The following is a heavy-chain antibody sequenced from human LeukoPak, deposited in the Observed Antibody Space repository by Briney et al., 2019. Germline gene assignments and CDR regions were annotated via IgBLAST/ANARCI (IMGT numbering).Heavy chain of an antibody. CDR3: ARNYDILTGYYSPFGY. CDR2: IYYSGST. J-gene: IGHJ4*02. CDR1: GGSISSSSYY. Sequence: SETLSLTCTVSGGSISSSSYYWGWIRQPPGKGLEWIGSIYYSGSTYYNPSLKSRVTISVDTSKNQFSLKLSSVTAADTAVYYCARNYDILTGYYSPFGYWGQGTLVTVSS. V-gene: IGHV4-39*01. D-gene: IGHD3-9*01.